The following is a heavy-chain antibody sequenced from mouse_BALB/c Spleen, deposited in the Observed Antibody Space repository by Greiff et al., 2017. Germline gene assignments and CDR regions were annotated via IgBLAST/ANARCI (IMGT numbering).Heavy chain of an antibody. Sequence: EVKVVESGGDLVKPGGSLKLSCAASGFTFSSYGMSWVRQTPDKRLEWVATISSGGSYTYYPDSVKGRFTISRDNAKNTLYLQMSSLKSEDTAMYYCARRGITDAMDYWGQGTSVTVSS. J-gene: IGHJ4*01. CDR1: GFTFSSYG. CDR2: ISSGGSYT. V-gene: IGHV5-6*02. CDR3: ARRGITDAMDY. D-gene: IGHD2-4*01.